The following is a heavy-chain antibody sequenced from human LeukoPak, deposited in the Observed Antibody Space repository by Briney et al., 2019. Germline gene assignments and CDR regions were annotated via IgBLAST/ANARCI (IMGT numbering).Heavy chain of an antibody. V-gene: IGHV4-30-2*01. CDR2: IYHSGST. CDR3: ARRFGRYFDWLLVDY. CDR1: GGSISSGGYY. D-gene: IGHD3-9*01. J-gene: IGHJ4*02. Sequence: SETLSLTCTVSGGSISSGGYYWSWIRQPPGKGLEWIGYIYHSGSTYYNPSLKSRVTISVDRSKNQFSLKLSSVTAADTAMYYCARRFGRYFDWLLVDYWGQGTLVTVSS.